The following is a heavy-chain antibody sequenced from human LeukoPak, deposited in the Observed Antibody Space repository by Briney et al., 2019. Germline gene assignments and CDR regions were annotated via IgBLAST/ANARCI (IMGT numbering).Heavy chain of an antibody. CDR1: GYTFTGYY. D-gene: IGHD3-22*01. CDR2: INPNSGGT. J-gene: IGHJ4*02. Sequence: GASVKVSCKASGYTFTGYYMHWVRQAPGQGLEWMGWINPNSGGTNYAQKFQGWVTMTRDTSISTAYMELSRLRSDDTAAYYCVRDYYDSSAQGWGQGTLVTVSS. CDR3: VRDYYDSSAQG. V-gene: IGHV1-2*04.